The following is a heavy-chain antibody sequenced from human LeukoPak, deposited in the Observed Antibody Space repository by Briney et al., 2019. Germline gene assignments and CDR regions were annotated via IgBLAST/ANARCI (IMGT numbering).Heavy chain of an antibody. J-gene: IGHJ4*02. CDR2: IIPILGIA. CDR3: ARAGRDGYNYHY. V-gene: IGHV1-69*04. D-gene: IGHD5-24*01. Sequence: SVKLSCTASGGTFSSYAISWVRHAPGQGLEWMGRIIPILGIANYAQKFQGRVTITADKSTSTAYMELSSLRSEDTAVYYCARAGRDGYNYHYWGQGTLVTVSS. CDR1: GGTFSSYA.